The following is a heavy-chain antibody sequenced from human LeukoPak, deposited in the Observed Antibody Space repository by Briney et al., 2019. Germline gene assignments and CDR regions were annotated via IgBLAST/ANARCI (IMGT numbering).Heavy chain of an antibody. Sequence: SETLSLTCTVSGGSISTANWWSWVRQSPGKGLEWIGEIYHDGKTNYHPSLESRVTISVDTSKNQFSLKLSSVTAADTAVYYCARDFRGIEWSHYYYYMDVWGKGTTVTVSS. CDR3: ARDFRGIEWSHYYYYMDV. J-gene: IGHJ6*03. CDR2: IYHDGKT. V-gene: IGHV4-4*02. CDR1: GGSISTANW. D-gene: IGHD3-3*01.